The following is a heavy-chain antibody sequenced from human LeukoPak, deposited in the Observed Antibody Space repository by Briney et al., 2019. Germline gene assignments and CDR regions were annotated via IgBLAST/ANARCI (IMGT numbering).Heavy chain of an antibody. Sequence: ASVKVSCKASGYTFTSNAISWVRQAPGQGFGWMGWISAYNGNTNCAQKLQGRVTITADKSTSTAYMELSSLRSEDTAVYYCARGIVADTYYYYGMDVWGQGTTVTVSS. CDR1: GYTFTSNA. D-gene: IGHD6-13*01. CDR3: ARGIVADTYYYYGMDV. CDR2: ISAYNGNT. V-gene: IGHV1-18*01. J-gene: IGHJ6*02.